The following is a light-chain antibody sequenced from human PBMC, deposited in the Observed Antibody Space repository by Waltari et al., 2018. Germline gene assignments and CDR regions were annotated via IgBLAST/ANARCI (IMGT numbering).Light chain of an antibody. Sequence: SSELTQDPAVSVAMGQTVTITCQGNSLRSYYASWYQQRPGQAPILVIYDQNTRPSGVPDRFSGSRSDNTASLTITGAQAEDVASYYCHSRDGSGSGGSFGGGTKLTVL. CDR2: DQN. CDR3: HSRDGSGSGGS. J-gene: IGLJ2*01. V-gene: IGLV3-19*01. CDR1: SLRSYY.